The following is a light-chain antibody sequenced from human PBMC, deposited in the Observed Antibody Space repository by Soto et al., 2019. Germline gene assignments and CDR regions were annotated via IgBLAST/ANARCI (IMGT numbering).Light chain of an antibody. CDR2: SNN. J-gene: IGLJ1*01. CDR1: RSNIGSNP. V-gene: IGLV1-44*01. Sequence: QSALTQPPSASGTPGQMVTISCSGSRSNIGSNPVNWYQQLPGTAPKLLIDSNNQRPSGVPDRFSGSRSGTSASLAISGLQSEDEADYYCAAWDDSLYGRVFGTGTKVTVL. CDR3: AAWDDSLYGRV.